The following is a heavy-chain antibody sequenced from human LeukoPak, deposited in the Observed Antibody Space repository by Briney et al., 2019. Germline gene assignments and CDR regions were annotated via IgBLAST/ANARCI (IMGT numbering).Heavy chain of an antibody. Sequence: GGSLRLSCAASGFTFSSYSMNWVRQAPGKGLEWVSSISSSSSYIYYADSVKGRFTISRDNAKNSLYLQMNSLRAEDTAVYYCALPPSWGSLLVDYWGQGTLVTVSS. CDR1: GFTFSSYS. V-gene: IGHV3-21*01. D-gene: IGHD7-27*01. J-gene: IGHJ4*02. CDR2: ISSSSSYI. CDR3: ALPPSWGSLLVDY.